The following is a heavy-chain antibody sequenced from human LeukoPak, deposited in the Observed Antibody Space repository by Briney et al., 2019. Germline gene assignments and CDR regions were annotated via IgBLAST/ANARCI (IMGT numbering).Heavy chain of an antibody. J-gene: IGHJ4*02. CDR1: GFTFSDYY. Sequence: PGGSLRLSCAASGFTFSDYYMSWIRQAPGKGLEWVSYISSSSSYTNYADSVKGRFTISRDNAKNSLYLQMNSLRAEDTAVYYCARDRLYDYGDERDYWGQGTLVTVSS. D-gene: IGHD4-17*01. CDR2: ISSSSSYT. CDR3: ARDRLYDYGDERDY. V-gene: IGHV3-11*06.